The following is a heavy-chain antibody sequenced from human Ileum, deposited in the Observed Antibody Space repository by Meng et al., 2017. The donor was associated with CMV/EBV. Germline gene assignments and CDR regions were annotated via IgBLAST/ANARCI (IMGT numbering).Heavy chain of an antibody. CDR1: GFTFSSYS. CDR3: ARDPSSYYYGMDV. D-gene: IGHD1-26*01. CDR2: ISSSSSYI. Sequence: GESLKISCAASGFTFSSYSMNWVRQAPGKGLEWVSYISSSSSYIYYADSVKGRFTISRDNAKNSLYLQMNSLRAEDTAVYYCARDPSSYYYGMDVWGQGTTVTVSS. J-gene: IGHJ6*02. V-gene: IGHV3-21*01.